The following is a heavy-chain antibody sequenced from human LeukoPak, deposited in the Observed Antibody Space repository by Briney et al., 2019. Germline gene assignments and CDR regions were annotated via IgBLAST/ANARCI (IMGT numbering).Heavy chain of an antibody. D-gene: IGHD3-3*01. CDR3: VKAAATIFYYYYGMDV. Sequence: PGGSLRLSCAASGFTFSSYAMSWVRQAPGKGLEWVSAISGSGGSTYYADSVKGRFTISRDNSKNTLYLQMNSLRAEDTAVYYCVKAAATIFYYYYGMDVWGQGTTVTVSS. CDR2: ISGSGGST. J-gene: IGHJ6*02. V-gene: IGHV3-23*01. CDR1: GFTFSSYA.